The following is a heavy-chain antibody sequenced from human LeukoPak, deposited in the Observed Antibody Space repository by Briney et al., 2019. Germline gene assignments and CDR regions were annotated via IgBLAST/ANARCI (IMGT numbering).Heavy chain of an antibody. D-gene: IGHD2-21*02. J-gene: IGHJ4*02. CDR2: ISAGGGST. V-gene: IGHV3-23*01. CDR3: AKFSRVGTQTTKYSFDY. Sequence: GGSLRLSCAASGFXFSSYAISWVRQAPGKGLEWVSAISAGGGSTYYTDSVKGRFTISRDNSKNTLYLQMNSLRAEDTAVYYCAKFSRVGTQTTKYSFDYWGQGTLVTVSS. CDR1: GFXFSSYA.